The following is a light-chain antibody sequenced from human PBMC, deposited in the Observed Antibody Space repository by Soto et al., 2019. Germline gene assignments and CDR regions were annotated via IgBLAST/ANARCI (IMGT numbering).Light chain of an antibody. J-gene: IGLJ2*01. CDR3: SSYAGSNNFVV. Sequence: QSVLTQPPSASGSPGQSVTISCTGTSSDVGGYNIVSWFQQNPGKAPKLMIYEVNKRPSGVPNRFSGSNSGNTASLTVSGLRAEDEADYYCSSYAGSNNFVVFGGGTKLTVL. CDR1: SSDVGGYNI. CDR2: EVN. V-gene: IGLV2-8*01.